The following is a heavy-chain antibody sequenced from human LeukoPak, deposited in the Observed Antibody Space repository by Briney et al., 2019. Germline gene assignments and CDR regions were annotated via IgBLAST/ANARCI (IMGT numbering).Heavy chain of an antibody. CDR2: INPNSGGT. V-gene: IGHV1-2*02. CDR3: ATKGPPYYYYYYMDV. J-gene: IGHJ6*03. Sequence: ASVKVSCKASGYTFTGYYMHWVRQAPGQGLEWMGWINPNSGGTNYAQKFQGRVTMTRDTSISTAYMELSRLRSDDTAVYYCATKGPPYYYYYYMDVWGKGTTVTVSS. CDR1: GYTFTGYY.